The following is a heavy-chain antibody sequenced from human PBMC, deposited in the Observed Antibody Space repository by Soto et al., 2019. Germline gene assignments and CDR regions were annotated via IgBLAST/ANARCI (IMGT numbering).Heavy chain of an antibody. J-gene: IGHJ4*02. D-gene: IGHD3-10*01. CDR3: AKRGVDTFGLSY. CDR1: GFTFSSFW. V-gene: IGHV3-74*01. Sequence: EVQLVESGGGLVQPGGSLRLSCAVSGFTFSSFWMHWVRQAPGEGLVWVSRSNTDGSSTSYADSVKGRFTIYRDNAKNTLYLQMNSLRVEDTAMYYCAKRGVDTFGLSYWGQGTLVTVSS. CDR2: SNTDGSST.